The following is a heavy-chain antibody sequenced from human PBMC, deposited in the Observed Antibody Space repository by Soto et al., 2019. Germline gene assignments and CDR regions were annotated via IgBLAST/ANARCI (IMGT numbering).Heavy chain of an antibody. V-gene: IGHV3-30-3*01. CDR3: ARADQYYDYIWGSYRYTGFDY. CDR2: ISYDGSNK. J-gene: IGHJ4*02. Sequence: QVQLVESGGGVVQPGRSLRLSCAASGFTFSSYAMHWVRQAPGKGLEWVAVISYDGSNKYYADSVKGRFTISRDNSKNTLYLQMNSLRAEDTAVYYCARADQYYDYIWGSYRYTGFDYWGQGTLVTVSS. CDR1: GFTFSSYA. D-gene: IGHD3-16*02.